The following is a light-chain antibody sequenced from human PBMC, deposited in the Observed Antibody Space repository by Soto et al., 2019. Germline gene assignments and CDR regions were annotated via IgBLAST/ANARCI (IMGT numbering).Light chain of an antibody. CDR1: QSVSSY. Sequence: EIVLTQSPATLSLSPGERATLSCRASQSVSSYLAWYQQKLGQAPRLLIYDASNRATGIPARFSGSGSGTDFTLTISSLEPEDVAVYYCQQRGAWPLTFGGGTKVEIK. CDR2: DAS. J-gene: IGKJ4*01. V-gene: IGKV3-11*01. CDR3: QQRGAWPLT.